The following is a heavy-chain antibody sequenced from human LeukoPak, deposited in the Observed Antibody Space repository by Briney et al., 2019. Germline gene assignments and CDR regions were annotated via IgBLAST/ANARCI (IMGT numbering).Heavy chain of an antibody. CDR1: GFTFSRYE. V-gene: IGHV3-48*03. J-gene: IGHJ3*02. CDR2: ISGSGGTT. CDR3: ARQVVPALDAFDI. D-gene: IGHD2-2*01. Sequence: GGSLRLSCAASGFTFSRYEMNWVRQAPGKGLEWLSYISGSGGTTFYGDSVKGRFTISRDNAKNSLYLQINSLRAEDTAVYYCARQVVPALDAFDIWGQGTMVTVSS.